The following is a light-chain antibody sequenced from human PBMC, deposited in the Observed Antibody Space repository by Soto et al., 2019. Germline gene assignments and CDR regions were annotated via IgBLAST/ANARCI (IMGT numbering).Light chain of an antibody. J-gene: IGLJ1*01. CDR1: SSDVGGYNY. V-gene: IGLV2-14*01. CDR3: SSFTSTSTYV. Sequence: QSVLTQPASVSGSPGQSITISCTGTSSDVGGYNYVSWYQHHPGKAPKLMIYEVNNRPSGVSNRFSGSKSGNMASLTISGLQAEDEADYYCSSFTSTSTYVFGTGTKLTVL. CDR2: EVN.